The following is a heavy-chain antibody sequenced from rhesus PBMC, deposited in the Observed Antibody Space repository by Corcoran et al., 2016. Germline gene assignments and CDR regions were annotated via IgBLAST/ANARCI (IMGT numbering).Heavy chain of an antibody. Sequence: QVQLQESGPGLVKPSETLSLTCAVSGGSISSNYWSWIRQPPGKGLEWIGYIYGSSGSTNYNPSLKSRVTISTDTSKNQFSLRLSSVTAADTAVYYCARSPIVGRVRSYFDDWGQGVLVTVSS. CDR1: GGSISSNY. D-gene: IGHD5-24*01. V-gene: IGHV4-160*01. CDR3: ARSPIVGRVRSYFDD. CDR2: IYGSSGST. J-gene: IGHJ4*01.